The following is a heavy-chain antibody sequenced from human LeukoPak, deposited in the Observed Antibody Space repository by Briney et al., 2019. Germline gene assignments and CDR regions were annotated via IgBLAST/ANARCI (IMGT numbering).Heavy chain of an antibody. D-gene: IGHD5-12*01. CDR1: GFTFSHAW. V-gene: IGHV3-15*01. J-gene: IGHJ6*02. Sequence: GGSLRLSCAASGFTFSHAWMSWVRQAPGKGLEWVGRIKSKTDGGTTDYAAPVKGRFTISSDDSKNTLYLQMNSLKTEDTAVYYCTTRYSGYDRTFYYYGMDVWGQGTTVTVSS. CDR2: IKSKTDGGTT. CDR3: TTRYSGYDRTFYYYGMDV.